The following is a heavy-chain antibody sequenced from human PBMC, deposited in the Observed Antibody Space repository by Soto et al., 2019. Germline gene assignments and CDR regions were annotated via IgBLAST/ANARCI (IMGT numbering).Heavy chain of an antibody. CDR3: ARVGDIVVVPAAYDYYYYYMDV. Sequence: ASVKVSCKASGYTFTSYAMHWVHQAPGQRLEWMGRINAGNGNTGYAQKFQGRVTMTRNTSISTAYMELSSLRSEDTAVYYCARVGDIVVVPAAYDYYYYYMDVWGKGTTVTVSS. CDR1: GYTFTSYA. CDR2: INAGNGNT. J-gene: IGHJ6*03. V-gene: IGHV1-3*01. D-gene: IGHD2-2*01.